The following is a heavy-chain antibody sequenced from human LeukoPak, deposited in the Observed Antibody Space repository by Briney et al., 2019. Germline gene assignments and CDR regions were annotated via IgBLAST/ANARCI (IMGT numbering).Heavy chain of an antibody. CDR2: ISGSGGST. CDR3: ARTILLWGAFDI. J-gene: IGHJ3*02. D-gene: IGHD3-10*01. V-gene: IGHV3-23*01. CDR1: GFTFSSYA. Sequence: GGSLRLSCAASGFTFSSYAMSWVRQAPGKGLEWVSAISGSGGSTYYADSVKGRFTISRDNSKNTLYLQMNSLRAEDTAVYYCARTILLWGAFDIWGQGTMVTVSS.